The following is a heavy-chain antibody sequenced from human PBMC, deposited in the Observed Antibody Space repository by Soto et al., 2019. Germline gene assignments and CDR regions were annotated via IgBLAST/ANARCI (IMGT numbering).Heavy chain of an antibody. Sequence: QVQLVQSGAEVKKPGASVKVSCKASGYTFTNYDINWVRQATGQGLEWMGWMNPNNGNTGYAQKFQGRVTMTRNTSISTAYMELSSLRSEDTAVYYCARVPYYYDSSGYSNGFDPWGQGTLVTVSS. CDR1: GYTFTNYD. V-gene: IGHV1-8*01. CDR2: MNPNNGNT. J-gene: IGHJ5*02. D-gene: IGHD3-22*01. CDR3: ARVPYYYDSSGYSNGFDP.